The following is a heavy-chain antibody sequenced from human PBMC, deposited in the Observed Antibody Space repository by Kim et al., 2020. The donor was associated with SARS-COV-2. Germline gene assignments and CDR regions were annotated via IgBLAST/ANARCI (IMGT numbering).Heavy chain of an antibody. Sequence: ASVKVSCKASGYTFTSYAMHWVRQAPGQRLEWMGWINAGNGNTKYSQKFQGRVTITRDTSASTAYMELSSLRSEDTAVYYCARDGDSSGAETYYYYYGMDVWGQGTTVTVSS. CDR3: ARDGDSSGAETYYYYYGMDV. D-gene: IGHD6-19*01. CDR1: GYTFTSYA. CDR2: INAGNGNT. J-gene: IGHJ6*02. V-gene: IGHV1-3*01.